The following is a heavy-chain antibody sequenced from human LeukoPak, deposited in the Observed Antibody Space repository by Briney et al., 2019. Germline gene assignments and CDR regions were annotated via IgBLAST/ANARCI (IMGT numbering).Heavy chain of an antibody. V-gene: IGHV3-7*01. CDR2: INEDASKK. Sequence: QPGGSLRLSCAASRFTFSNYWMIWVRQAPGKGLEWVANINEDASKKYYVDSVEGRFTISRDDAKNSLYLQMNSLRAEDTAMYYCATSTYSSSPSWGQGTLVTVSS. CDR1: RFTFSNYW. D-gene: IGHD6-6*01. CDR3: ATSTYSSSPS. J-gene: IGHJ5*02.